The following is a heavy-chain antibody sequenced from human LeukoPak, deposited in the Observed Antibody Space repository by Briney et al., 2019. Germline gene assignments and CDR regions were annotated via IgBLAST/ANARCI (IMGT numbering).Heavy chain of an antibody. CDR3: ARDRISYFDY. Sequence: PGGSLRLSCAASGFTFSSYSMNWVRQAPGKGLEWVSSISSSSSYIYYADSVKGRFTISRDNAKNSLYLQMNSPRAEDTAVYYCARDRISYFDYWGQGTLVTVSS. V-gene: IGHV3-21*01. CDR2: ISSSSSYI. J-gene: IGHJ4*02. D-gene: IGHD3-3*02. CDR1: GFTFSSYS.